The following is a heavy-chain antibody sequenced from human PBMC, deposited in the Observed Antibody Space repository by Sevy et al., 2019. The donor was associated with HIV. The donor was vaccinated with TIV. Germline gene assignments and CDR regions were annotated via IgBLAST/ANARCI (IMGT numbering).Heavy chain of an antibody. J-gene: IGHJ4*02. Sequence: GGSLRLSCAASGFTFRNYAMNWVRQAPGKGLERVALISYDGKNKYYSESVKDRFTISRDNSQKTLYLQITSLRPEDSAVYARECEGQLWFVYYFDYWGQGALVTVSS. D-gene: IGHD3-10*01. CDR3: ECEGQLWFVYYFDY. CDR2: ISYDGKNK. V-gene: IGHV3-30*04. CDR1: GFTFRNYA.